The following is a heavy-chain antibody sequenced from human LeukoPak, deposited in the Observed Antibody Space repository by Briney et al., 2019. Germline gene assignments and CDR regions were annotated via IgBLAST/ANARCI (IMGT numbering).Heavy chain of an antibody. CDR3: SRENGAFSPFGY. V-gene: IGHV4-4*02. J-gene: IGHJ4*02. D-gene: IGHD2-8*01. CDR1: GGSISNTNW. CDR2: ISLTGLT. Sequence: SGTLSLTCGVSGGSISNTNWWSWVRQPPGRGLEWIGEISLTGLTHYNPSLESRVTVSLDKSKNQLSLNLTSVTAADTAVYYSSRENGAFSPFGYWGQGTLVTVLS.